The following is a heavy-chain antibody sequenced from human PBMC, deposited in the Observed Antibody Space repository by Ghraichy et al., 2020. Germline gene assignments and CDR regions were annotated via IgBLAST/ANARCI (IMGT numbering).Heavy chain of an antibody. D-gene: IGHD2-15*01. V-gene: IGHV3-48*02. J-gene: IGHJ4*02. Sequence: GESLNISCAASGFTFSSYSMNWVRQAPGKGLEWVSYISSSCSTIYYADSVKGRFTISRDNAKNSLYLQMNSLRDEDTAVYYCARDLSYCSGGSCYSGTIFDYWGQGTLVTVSS. CDR3: ARDLSYCSGGSCYSGTIFDY. CDR1: GFTFSSYS. CDR2: ISSSCSTI.